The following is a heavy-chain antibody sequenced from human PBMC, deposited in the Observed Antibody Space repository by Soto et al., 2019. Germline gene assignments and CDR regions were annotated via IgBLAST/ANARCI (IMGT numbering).Heavy chain of an antibody. CDR2: IIPIFGTA. J-gene: IGHJ4*02. CDR3: AAQSSTVTATGFDY. V-gene: IGHV1-69*13. Sequence: GASVKVSCKASGGTFSSYAISWVRQAPGQGLEWMGGIIPIFGTANYAQKFQGRVTITADESTSTAYMELSSLRSEDTAVYYCAAQSSTVTATGFDYWGQGTLVTVSS. D-gene: IGHD2-21*02. CDR1: GGTFSSYA.